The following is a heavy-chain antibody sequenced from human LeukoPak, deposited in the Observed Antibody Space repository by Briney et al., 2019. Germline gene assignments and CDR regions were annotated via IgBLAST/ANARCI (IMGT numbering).Heavy chain of an antibody. CDR3: ARTYYDSRYFDY. CDR2: IYYSGST. CDR1: GGSISSGSYY. D-gene: IGHD3-22*01. Sequence: SETLSLTCTVSGGSISSGSYYWSWIRQPPGKGLEWIGYIYYSGSTNYNPSLKSRVTISVDTSKNQFSLKLSSVTAADTAVYYCARTYYDSRYFDYWGQGTLVTVSS. V-gene: IGHV4-61*01. J-gene: IGHJ4*02.